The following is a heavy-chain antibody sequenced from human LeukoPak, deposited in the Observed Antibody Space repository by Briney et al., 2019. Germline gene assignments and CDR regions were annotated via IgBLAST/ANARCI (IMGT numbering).Heavy chain of an antibody. CDR1: GGSISSGSYY. CDR2: IYYSGST. CDR3: ARDSPPSVIVHDAFDI. V-gene: IGHV4-39*07. J-gene: IGHJ3*02. Sequence: SETLSLTCTVSGGSISSGSYYWGWIRQPPGKGLEWIGSIYYSGSTYYNPSLKSRVTISVDTSKNQFSLKLSSVTAADTAVYYCARDSPPSVIVHDAFDIWGQGTMVTVSS. D-gene: IGHD3-22*01.